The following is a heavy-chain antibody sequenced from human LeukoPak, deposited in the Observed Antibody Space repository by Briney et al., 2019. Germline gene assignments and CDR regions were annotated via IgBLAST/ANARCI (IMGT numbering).Heavy chain of an antibody. CDR2: IYWDDDK. CDR1: GFSLSTSGVG. J-gene: IGHJ4*02. D-gene: IGHD6-13*01. Sequence: SGPTLVNPTQTLTLTCSFSGFSLSTSGVGVGWIRQPPGKAPEWLALIYWDDDKRYSPSLKSRLNITKETSENQVVLTMTNMDPVDSATYYCAHRALSSSSWFVGYFDYWGQGTLVTVSS. V-gene: IGHV2-5*02. CDR3: AHRALSSSSWFVGYFDY.